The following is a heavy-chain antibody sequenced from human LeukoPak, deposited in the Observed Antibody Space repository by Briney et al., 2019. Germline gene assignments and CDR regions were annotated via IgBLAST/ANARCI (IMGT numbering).Heavy chain of an antibody. V-gene: IGHV3-64*01. CDR2: ISSNGGST. CDR3: PRGFIAAAGTGTFY. Sequence: GGSLRLSCAASGFTFSSYAMHWVRQAPGKGLEYVSAISSNGGSTYYANSVKGRFTISRDNSKNTLYLQMGSLRAEDMAVYYCPRGFIAAAGTGTFYWGQGTLVTVSS. J-gene: IGHJ4*02. D-gene: IGHD6-13*01. CDR1: GFTFSSYA.